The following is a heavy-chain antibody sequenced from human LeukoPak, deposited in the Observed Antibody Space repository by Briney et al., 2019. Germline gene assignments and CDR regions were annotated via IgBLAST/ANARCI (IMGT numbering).Heavy chain of an antibody. CDR1: GGSISSHY. V-gene: IGHV4-59*11. J-gene: IGHJ4*02. CDR2: IYYSGST. CDR3: ARRRAYSGSPASPFDY. Sequence: SETLSLTCTVSGGSISSHYWSWIRQPPGKGLEWIRYIYYSGSTNYNPSLKSRVTISVDTSKNQFSLKLSSVTAADTAVYYCARRRAYSGSPASPFDYWGQGTLVTVSS. D-gene: IGHD1-26*01.